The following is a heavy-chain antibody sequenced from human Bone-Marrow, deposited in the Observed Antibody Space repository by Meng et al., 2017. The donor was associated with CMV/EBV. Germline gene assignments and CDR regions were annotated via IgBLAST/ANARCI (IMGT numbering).Heavy chain of an antibody. CDR2: IYSGGSST. CDR1: GFTFNNYA. V-gene: IGHV3-23*03. D-gene: IGHD3-10*01. Sequence: LALTCAASGFTFNNYAMTWVRQAPGEGLEWVSVIYSGGSSTYYADSVKGRFTISRDNSKNTLYLHMNSLRVEDTAVYYCSKGYYGSGTYYVSFYYWGQGTQVTVSS. CDR3: SKGYYGSGTYYVSFYY. J-gene: IGHJ4*02.